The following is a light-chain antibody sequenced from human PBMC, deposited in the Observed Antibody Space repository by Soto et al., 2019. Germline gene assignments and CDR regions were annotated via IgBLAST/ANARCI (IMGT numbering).Light chain of an antibody. CDR1: QSVDDW. V-gene: IGKV1-5*03. CDR2: KAS. J-gene: IGKJ2*01. Sequence: DIQMTQSPSTLSASVGDRVTISCRASQSVDDWLAWYQQKPGKAPKVLIYKASTLETGVPSRCSGSGSGTEFTLTISSLQPDDFATYYCQQYNTFSTFGQGTKLEIK. CDR3: QQYNTFST.